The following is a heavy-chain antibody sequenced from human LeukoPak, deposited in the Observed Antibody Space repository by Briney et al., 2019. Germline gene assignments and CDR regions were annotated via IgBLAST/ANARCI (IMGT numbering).Heavy chain of an antibody. V-gene: IGHV3-30*18. Sequence: GGSLRLSCAASGFTFSSYGMHWVRQAPGKGLEWVAVISYDGSNKYYADSVKGRFTISRDNSENTLYLQMNSLRAEDTAVYYCVKLIRRNLWFGDVWGKGTTVTVSS. CDR1: GFTFSSYG. CDR3: VKLIRRNLWFGDV. J-gene: IGHJ6*04. D-gene: IGHD3-10*01. CDR2: ISYDGSNK.